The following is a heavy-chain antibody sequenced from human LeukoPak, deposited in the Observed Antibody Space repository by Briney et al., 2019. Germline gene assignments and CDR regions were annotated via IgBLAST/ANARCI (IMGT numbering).Heavy chain of an antibody. CDR3: ARERYSYREHPKLFDY. CDR1: GYTFTSYG. V-gene: IGHV1-18*01. CDR2: ISAYNGNT. Sequence: ASVKVSCKASGYTFTSYGISWARQAPGQGLEWIGWISAYNGNTNYAQKLQGRVTMTTDTSTSTAYMELRSLRSDDTAVYYCARERYSYREHPKLFDYWGQGTLVTVSS. D-gene: IGHD5-18*01. J-gene: IGHJ4*02.